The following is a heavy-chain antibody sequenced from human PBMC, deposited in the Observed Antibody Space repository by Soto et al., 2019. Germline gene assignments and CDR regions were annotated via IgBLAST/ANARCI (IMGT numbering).Heavy chain of an antibody. CDR3: ARGYCTNGVCYTYPYDSSGYYYGWFDP. D-gene: IGHD2-8*01. Sequence: ASVKVSCKASGYTFTGYYMHWVRQAPGQGLEWMGWINPNSGGTNYAQKFQGWVTMTRDTSISTAYMKLSRLRSDDTAVYYCARGYCTNGVCYTYPYDSSGYYYGWFDPWGQGTLVTVSS. CDR1: GYTFTGYY. J-gene: IGHJ5*02. V-gene: IGHV1-2*04. CDR2: INPNSGGT.